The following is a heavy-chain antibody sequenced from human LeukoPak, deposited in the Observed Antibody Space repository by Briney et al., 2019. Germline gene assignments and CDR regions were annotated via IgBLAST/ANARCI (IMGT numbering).Heavy chain of an antibody. CDR1: GFTLSSYE. V-gene: IGHV3-30*04. CDR3: ARAVARNYYDSSGYGY. Sequence: GGSLRLSCTVSGFTLSSYEMSWIRQAPGKGLEWVAVISYDGSNKYYADSVKGRFTISRDNSKNTLYLQMNSLRPDDTAVYYCARAVARNYYDSSGYGYWGQGTLVTVSS. CDR2: ISYDGSNK. J-gene: IGHJ4*02. D-gene: IGHD3-22*01.